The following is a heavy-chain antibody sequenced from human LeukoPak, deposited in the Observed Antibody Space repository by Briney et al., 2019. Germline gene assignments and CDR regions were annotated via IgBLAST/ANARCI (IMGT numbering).Heavy chain of an antibody. CDR3: ARDGHYYDSSAPTFGNWFDP. D-gene: IGHD3-22*01. J-gene: IGHJ5*02. CDR2: IYTSGST. CDR1: GGSISSYY. Sequence: SETLCLTCTVSGGSISSYYWSWIRQPAGKGLEWIGRIYTSGSTNYNPSLKSRVTMSVDTSKKQFSLKLSSVTAADTAVYYCARDGHYYDSSAPTFGNWFDPWGQGTLVTVSS. V-gene: IGHV4-4*07.